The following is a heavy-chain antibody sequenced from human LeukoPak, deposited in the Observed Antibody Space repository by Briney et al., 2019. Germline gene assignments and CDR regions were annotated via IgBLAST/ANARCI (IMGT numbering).Heavy chain of an antibody. J-gene: IGHJ2*01. Sequence: SQTLSLTCAISGDSVSGNSATWNWIRQSPSRGLEWLGRTYYRSKWSNDYAVSVKSRITINPDTSKNQFSLQLNSVTPEDTAVYYCTRAGSHGYYCYFDITGAKNLVTVSS. D-gene: IGHD5-18*01. CDR3: TRAGSHGYYCYFDI. CDR1: GDSVSGNSAT. CDR2: TYYRSKWSN. V-gene: IGHV6-1*01.